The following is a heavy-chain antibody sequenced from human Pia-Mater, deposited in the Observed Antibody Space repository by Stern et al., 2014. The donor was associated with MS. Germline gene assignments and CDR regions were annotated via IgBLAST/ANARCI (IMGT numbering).Heavy chain of an antibody. CDR2: IYLDDGK. CDR1: GFSLSTSGAG. CDR3: AHLFSDASSSWFDP. J-gene: IGHJ5*02. Sequence: QITLKESGPTLVKPTQTLTLTCTFSGFSLSTSGAGVTWIRQPPGQALEXLAVIYLDDGKRYTPSLKTRLTISPDTSTTQVVISMTSMDPVDTATYYCAHLFSDASSSWFDPWGQGTLVTVSS. V-gene: IGHV2-5*02. D-gene: IGHD6-6*01.